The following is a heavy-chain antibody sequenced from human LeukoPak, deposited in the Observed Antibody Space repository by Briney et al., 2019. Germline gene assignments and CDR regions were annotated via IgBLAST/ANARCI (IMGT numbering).Heavy chain of an antibody. CDR2: ISAYNGNT. D-gene: IGHD2-2*01. J-gene: IGHJ5*02. V-gene: IGHV1-18*01. CDR3: ARVYCSSTSCYGWFDP. Sequence: ASVKVSCKASGYTFTSYGISWVRQAPGQGLEWMGWISAYNGNTNYAQKLQGRVTMTTDTSTSTAYMELRSLRSDDTAVYYCARVYCSSTSCYGWFDPWGQGTLVTVSS. CDR1: GYTFTSYG.